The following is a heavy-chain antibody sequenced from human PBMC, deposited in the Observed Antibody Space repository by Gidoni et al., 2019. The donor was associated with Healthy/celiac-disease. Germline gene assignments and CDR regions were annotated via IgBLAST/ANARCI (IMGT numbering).Heavy chain of an antibody. CDR2: ISGSGGST. V-gene: IGHV3-23*01. CDR3: AKGSYYYDSSGYYHDYFDY. D-gene: IGHD3-22*01. Sequence: EVQLLESGGGLVQPGGSLRLPCAASGFTFSSHAMRWVRQAPGKGLEWVSAISGSGGSTYYADSVKGRFTISRDNSKNTLYLQMNSLRAEDTAVYYCAKGSYYYDSSGYYHDYFDYWGQGTLVTVSS. CDR1: GFTFSSHA. J-gene: IGHJ4*02.